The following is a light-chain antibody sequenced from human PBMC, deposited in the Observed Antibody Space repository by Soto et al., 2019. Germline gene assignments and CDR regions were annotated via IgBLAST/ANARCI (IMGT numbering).Light chain of an antibody. V-gene: IGKV3-20*01. CDR3: QQYRSSPPYT. CDR2: GTS. CDR1: QSVSSSS. J-gene: IGKJ2*01. Sequence: EIVLTQSPGTLSLSPGERATLSCRASQSVSSSSFAWYQQKPGQAPRLLIYGTSSRATGIPDRFSGSGSGTDFPLTISRLEPEDFAVYYCQQYRSSPPYTFGQGTKLEIK.